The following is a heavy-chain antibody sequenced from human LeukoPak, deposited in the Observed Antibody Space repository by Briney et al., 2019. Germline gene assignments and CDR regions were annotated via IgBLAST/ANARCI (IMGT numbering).Heavy chain of an antibody. Sequence: PGGSLRLSCAASGFAVSSYNMNWVRQAPGKGLEWVSYISSTSTTIYYADSVKGRFTISRDNAKNSLYLQMNSLRAEDTAVYYCASRRLRLGELSLYFDYWGQGSLVTVSS. CDR3: ASRRLRLGELSLYFDY. CDR1: GFAVSSYN. J-gene: IGHJ4*02. V-gene: IGHV3-48*04. CDR2: ISSTSTTI. D-gene: IGHD3-16*02.